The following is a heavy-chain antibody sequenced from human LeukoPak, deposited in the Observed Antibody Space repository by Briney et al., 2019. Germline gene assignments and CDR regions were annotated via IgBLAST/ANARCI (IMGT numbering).Heavy chain of an antibody. CDR1: GFAFSSYA. CDR2: LSDSGSNT. V-gene: IGHV3-23*01. Sequence: GGSLRLSVAASGFAFSSYAMSGVRQAPGKGLDWGSSLSDSGSNTYYADSLQGRFTISRANSENTLYLQLNRLVAEATALYYCAKEFSSGWRFWGQGTLVPVSS. CDR3: AKEFSSGWRF. D-gene: IGHD6-19*01. J-gene: IGHJ4*02.